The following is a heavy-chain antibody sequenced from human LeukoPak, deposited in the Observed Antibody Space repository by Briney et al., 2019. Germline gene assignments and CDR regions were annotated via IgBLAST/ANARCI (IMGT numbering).Heavy chain of an antibody. V-gene: IGHV4-39*07. CDR3: ARDRGFMVRGSRRGYDDYYYYMDV. Sequence: SETLSLTCTVPGDSISSSSYYWAWIRQPPGKRLEWIGRIHYSGSTYYNPSLQSRVTISIDTSKNQFSLKLSSVTAGDTAVYYCARDRGFMVRGSRRGYDDYYYYMDVWGKGTTVTISS. CDR2: IHYSGST. CDR1: GDSISSSSYY. J-gene: IGHJ6*03. D-gene: IGHD3-10*01.